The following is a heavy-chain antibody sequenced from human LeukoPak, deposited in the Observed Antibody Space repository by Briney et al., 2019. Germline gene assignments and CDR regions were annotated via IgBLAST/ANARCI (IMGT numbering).Heavy chain of an antibody. CDR3: ARVVSDYSSGRYAEIYYFDY. D-gene: IGHD6-19*01. V-gene: IGHV3-21*01. CDR2: ISTSSSYI. J-gene: IGHJ4*02. Sequence: GGSLRLSCAASGFTLSSYAMSWVRQAPGKGLAWVSSISTSSSYIYYADSVKGRFTISRDNAKNSLYLQMNSLRAEDTAVYYCARVVSDYSSGRYAEIYYFDYWGQGTLVTGSS. CDR1: GFTLSSYA.